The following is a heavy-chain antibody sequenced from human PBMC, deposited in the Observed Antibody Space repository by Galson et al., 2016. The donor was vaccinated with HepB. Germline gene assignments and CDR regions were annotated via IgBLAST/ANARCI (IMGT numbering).Heavy chain of an antibody. Sequence: PALVKPTQTLTLTCTVSGFSLNDAKMGVGWIRQPPGKALEWLAHIFWDDEKPFRTSLRSRLTLYRDTSKTQVVLSMTNMDPVDTAQYYFARAIPALGFCFDSWGQGVLVTVSS. CDR3: ARAIPALGFCFDS. D-gene: IGHD1-14*01. J-gene: IGHJ4*02. CDR2: IFWDDEK. V-gene: IGHV2-26*01. CDR1: GFSLNDAKMG.